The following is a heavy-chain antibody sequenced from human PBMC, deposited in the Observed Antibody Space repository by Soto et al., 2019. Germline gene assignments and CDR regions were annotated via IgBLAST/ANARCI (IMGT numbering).Heavy chain of an antibody. Sequence: GGSLRLSCAASGFTFSSYSMNWVRQAPGKGLEWVSSISSSSSYIYYADSVKGRFTISRDNAKNSLYLQMNSLRAEDTAVYYCAREGVGSSSSNWFDPWGQGTRVTVSS. D-gene: IGHD6-6*01. CDR3: AREGVGSSSSNWFDP. J-gene: IGHJ5*02. CDR2: ISSSSSYI. V-gene: IGHV3-21*01. CDR1: GFTFSSYS.